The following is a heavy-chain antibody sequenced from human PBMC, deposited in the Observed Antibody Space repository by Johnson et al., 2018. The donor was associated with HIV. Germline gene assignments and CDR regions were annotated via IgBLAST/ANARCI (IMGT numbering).Heavy chain of an antibody. CDR1: GFPFSYYG. J-gene: IGHJ3*02. D-gene: IGHD5-24*01. CDR2: IWYDGSTK. CDR3: AKPLERATTSDAFDS. Sequence: VQLVESGGGVVQPGRSLRLSCAASGFPFSYYGMHLVRQAPGKGLEWVAVIWYDGSTKNYADSVKGRFTISRDNSKNTLYLQMNILGAEDTAVYYCAKPLERATTSDAFDSWGQGTMVTVST. V-gene: IGHV3-33*06.